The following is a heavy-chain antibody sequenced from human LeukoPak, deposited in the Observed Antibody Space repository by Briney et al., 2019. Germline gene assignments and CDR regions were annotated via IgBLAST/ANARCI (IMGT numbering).Heavy chain of an antibody. CDR3: ATPLSSGPYDAFDI. CDR1: GYTFTSYD. CDR2: MNPNSGNT. Sequence: ASVTVACKASGYTFTSYDINWVRQATGHGLEWMGWMNPNSGNTGYAQKFQGRVTMTRNTSISTAYMELSSLRSEDTAVYYCATPLSSGPYDAFDIWGQGTMVTVSS. D-gene: IGHD3-22*01. J-gene: IGHJ3*02. V-gene: IGHV1-8*01.